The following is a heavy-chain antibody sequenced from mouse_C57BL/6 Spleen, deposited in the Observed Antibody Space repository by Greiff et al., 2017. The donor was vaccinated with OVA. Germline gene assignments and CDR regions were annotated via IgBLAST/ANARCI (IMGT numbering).Heavy chain of an antibody. Sequence: DVKLVESGGGLVKPGGSLKLSCAASGFTFSDYGMHWVRQAPEKGLEWVAYISSGSSTIYYADTVKGRFTISRDNAKNTLFLQMTSLRSEDTAMYYCASPFYGNYWYFDVWGTGTTVTVSS. J-gene: IGHJ1*03. V-gene: IGHV5-17*01. D-gene: IGHD2-10*01. CDR1: GFTFSDYG. CDR3: ASPFYGNYWYFDV. CDR2: ISSGSSTI.